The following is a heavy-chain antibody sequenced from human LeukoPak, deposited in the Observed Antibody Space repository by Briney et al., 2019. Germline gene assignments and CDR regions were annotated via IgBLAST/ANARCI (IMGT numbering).Heavy chain of an antibody. V-gene: IGHV4-34*01. D-gene: IGHD6-13*01. CDR3: ARRSYSSSWYEGGFDY. Sequence: SETLSLTCAVYGGSFSGYYWSWIRQPPGKGLEWIGEINHSGSTNYNPSLKSRVTISVDTSKNQFSLKLSSVTAADTAVYYCARRSYSSSWYEGGFDYWGQGTLVTVPS. CDR2: INHSGST. J-gene: IGHJ4*02. CDR1: GGSFSGYY.